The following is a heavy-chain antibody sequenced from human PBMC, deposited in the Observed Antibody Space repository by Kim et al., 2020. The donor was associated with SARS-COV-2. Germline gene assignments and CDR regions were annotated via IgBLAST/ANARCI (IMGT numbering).Heavy chain of an antibody. CDR1: GYTFTSYT. V-gene: IGHV7-4-1*02. CDR2: INTNTGNP. J-gene: IGHJ4*02. D-gene: IGHD4-17*01. Sequence: ASVKVSCKASGYTFTSYTMNWVRQAPGQGLDWMGWINTNTGNPTYAQVFTGRFVYSLDTSVSTAYLQISSLKAEDTAVYYCARDITLTTVTLGYWGQGTLVTVS. CDR3: ARDITLTTVTLGY.